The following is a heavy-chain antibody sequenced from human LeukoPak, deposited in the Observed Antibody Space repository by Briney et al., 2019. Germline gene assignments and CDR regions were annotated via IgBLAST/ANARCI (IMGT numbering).Heavy chain of an antibody. J-gene: IGHJ4*02. V-gene: IGHV3-21*01. CDR1: GFTFSSYT. D-gene: IGHD2-2*01. Sequence: GGSLRLSCAASGFTFSSYTLNWVRQAPGKGLEWVSSICSAGGYIYYADSVKGRFTISRDNAKNSLYLQMNSLRAVDTAVYYCAREIVSSNSFDNWGQGTLVTVSS. CDR3: AREIVSSNSFDN. CDR2: ICSAGGYI.